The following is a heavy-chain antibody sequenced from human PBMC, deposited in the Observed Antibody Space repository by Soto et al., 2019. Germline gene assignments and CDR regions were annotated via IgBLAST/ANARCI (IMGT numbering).Heavy chain of an antibody. J-gene: IGHJ5*01. CDR2: IYKSATT. V-gene: IGHV4-30-4*01. CDR1: GDSISNLDYF. CDR3: ARGRYCLTGRCFPNWFDS. D-gene: IGHD7-27*01. Sequence: SETLSLTCSVSGDSISNLDYFWAWIRQPPGQALEYIGYIYKSATTYYNPSFESRVAISVDTSKSQFSLNVTSVTAANTAVYFCARGRYCLTGRCFPNWFDSWGQGALVTVSS.